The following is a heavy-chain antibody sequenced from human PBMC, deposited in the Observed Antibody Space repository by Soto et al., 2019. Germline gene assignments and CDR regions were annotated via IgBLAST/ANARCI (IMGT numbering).Heavy chain of an antibody. CDR1: GGSVSSGSYY. CDR3: ASFPTDSSGYYYIFD. CDR2: IYYSGST. Sequence: SETLSLTCTVSGGSVSSGSYYWSWIRQPPGKGLEWIGYIYYSGSTNYNPSLKSRVTISVDTSKNQFSLKLSSVTAADTAVYYCASFPTDSSGYYYIFDWGQGTLVTV. D-gene: IGHD3-22*01. V-gene: IGHV4-61*01. J-gene: IGHJ4*02.